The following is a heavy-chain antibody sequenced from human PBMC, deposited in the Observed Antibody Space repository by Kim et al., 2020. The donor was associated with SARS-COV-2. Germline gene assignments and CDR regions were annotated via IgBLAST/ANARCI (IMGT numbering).Heavy chain of an antibody. CDR3: ARDKSFVVVPAASPLDY. J-gene: IGHJ4*02. D-gene: IGHD2-2*01. CDR2: IKQDGSEK. V-gene: IGHV3-7*01. CDR1: GFTFSSYW. Sequence: GGSLRLSCAASGFTFSSYWMSWVRQAPGKGLEWVANIKQDGSEKYYVDSVKGRFTISRDNAKNSLYLQMNSLRAEDTAVYYCARDKSFVVVPAASPLDYWGQGTLVTVSS.